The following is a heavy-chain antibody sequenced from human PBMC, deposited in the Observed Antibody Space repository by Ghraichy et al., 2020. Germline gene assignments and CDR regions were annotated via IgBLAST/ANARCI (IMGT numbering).Heavy chain of an antibody. V-gene: IGHV4-59*01. CDR1: GGSISSYY. D-gene: IGHD6-6*01. J-gene: IGHJ5*02. Sequence: LSLTCTVSGGSISSYYWSWIRQPPGKGLEWIGYIYYSGSTNYNPSLKSRVTISVDTSKNQFSLKLSSVTAADTAVYYCASSYSSSYYNWFDPWGQGTLVTVSS. CDR3: ASSYSSSYYNWFDP. CDR2: IYYSGST.